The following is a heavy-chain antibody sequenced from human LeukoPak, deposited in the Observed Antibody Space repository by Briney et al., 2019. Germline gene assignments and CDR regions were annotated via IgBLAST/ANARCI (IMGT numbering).Heavy chain of an antibody. D-gene: IGHD3-3*01. Sequence: GGSLRLSCAASGFTFSGSAMPWVRQASGKGLEWVGRIRSKTNTYATAYAAWVKGRCTISRDDSKNTAYLQMNSLKTEDTAVYYCTAVWRGYSETLYYFDYWGQGTLVTVSS. V-gene: IGHV3-73*01. CDR2: IRSKTNTYAT. CDR3: TAVWRGYSETLYYFDY. CDR1: GFTFSGSA. J-gene: IGHJ4*02.